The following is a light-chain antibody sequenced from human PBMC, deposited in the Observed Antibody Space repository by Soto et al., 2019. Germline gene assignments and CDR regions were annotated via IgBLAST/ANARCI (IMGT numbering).Light chain of an antibody. J-gene: IGLJ2*01. CDR3: AAWDDSLSGVI. CDR1: SSNIGRNF. CDR2: RNN. V-gene: IGLV1-47*01. Sequence: QSVLTQPPSASGTPGQTVTISCSRSSSNIGRNFVYWYQQLPGTAPKLLIYRNNQRPSGVPDRFSGSQSGTSASLAIGGLRSEDEADYHCAAWDDSLSGVIFGGGTKLTVL.